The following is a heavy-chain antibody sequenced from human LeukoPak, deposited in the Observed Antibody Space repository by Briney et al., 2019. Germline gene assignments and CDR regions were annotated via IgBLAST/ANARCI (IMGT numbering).Heavy chain of an antibody. CDR1: GFALSSHW. D-gene: IGHD3-16*01. CDR2: INHNGNVN. J-gene: IGHJ6*02. V-gene: IGHV3-7*03. Sequence: PGGSLRLSCAASGFALSSHWMTWVRQAPGKGLEWVASINHNGNVNYYVDSVKGRFTISRDNAKNSLYLQMGNLRAEDTAVYFCARGGGLDVWGQGATVTVSS. CDR3: ARGGGLDV.